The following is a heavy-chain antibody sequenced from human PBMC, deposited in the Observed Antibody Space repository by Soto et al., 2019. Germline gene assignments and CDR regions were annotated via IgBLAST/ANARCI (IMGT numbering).Heavy chain of an antibody. CDR3: STPPIGYSCSTCGFDY. CDR1: GFTFSNAW. J-gene: IGHJ4*02. Sequence: GGSLRLSCAASGFTFSNAWMSWVRQAPGKGLEWVGGIKSKADGGTTDYTATVKGRFTISSNDSKNTLYLQMNSLKTEYTDVSYFSTPPIGYSCSTCGFDYWGQGTLVTVSS. CDR2: IKSKADGGTT. D-gene: IGHD2-2*01. V-gene: IGHV3-15*01.